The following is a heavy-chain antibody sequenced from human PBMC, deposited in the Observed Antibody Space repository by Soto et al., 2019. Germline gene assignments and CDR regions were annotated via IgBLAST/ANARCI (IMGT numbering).Heavy chain of an antibody. J-gene: IGHJ3*02. CDR3: ARSVYCSGGSCLDAFDI. V-gene: IGHV1-18*01. CDR2: ISAYNGNT. Sequence: ASVKVTCKASGYTFTSYGISWVRQAPGQGLEWMGWISAYNGNTNYAQKLQGRVTMTTDTSTSTAYMELGSLRSDDTAVYYCARSVYCSGGSCLDAFDIWGQGTMVTVSS. D-gene: IGHD2-15*01. CDR1: GYTFTSYG.